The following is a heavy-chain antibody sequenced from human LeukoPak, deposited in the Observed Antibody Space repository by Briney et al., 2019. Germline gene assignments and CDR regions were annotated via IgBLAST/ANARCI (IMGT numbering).Heavy chain of an antibody. CDR2: IIPILGIA. Sequence: ASVKVSCKASGGTFSSYAISWVRQAPGQGLEWMGRIIPILGIANYAQKFQGRVTITAEKSTSTAYMELSSLRSEDTAVYYCARAYYYDSSGYYGHFDYWGQGTLVTVSS. J-gene: IGHJ4*02. CDR1: GGTFSSYA. CDR3: ARAYYYDSSGYYGHFDY. D-gene: IGHD3-22*01. V-gene: IGHV1-69*04.